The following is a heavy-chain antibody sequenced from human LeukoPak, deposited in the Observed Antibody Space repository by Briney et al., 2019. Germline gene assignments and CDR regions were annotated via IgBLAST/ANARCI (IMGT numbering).Heavy chain of an antibody. CDR3: TRGRYSSGCHGY. D-gene: IGHD6-19*01. CDR2: IYSGGNT. Sequence: PGGFLRLSCTVSGFTVSSNSWSWVRQAPGKGLEWVSFIYSGGNTHYSDSVKGRFTISGDNSKNTLHLQMNSLRAEDTGVYYCTRGRYSSGCHGYWGQGTLVTVSS. CDR1: GFTVSSNS. J-gene: IGHJ4*02. V-gene: IGHV3-53*01.